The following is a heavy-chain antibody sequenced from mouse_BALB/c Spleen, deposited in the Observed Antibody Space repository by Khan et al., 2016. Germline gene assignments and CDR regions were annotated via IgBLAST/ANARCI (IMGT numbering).Heavy chain of an antibody. CDR3: AGGWLLRQASFAY. D-gene: IGHD2-3*01. CDR1: GYSITSDYA. V-gene: IGHV3-2*02. Sequence: EVKLLESGPGLVKPSQSLSLTCTVTGYSITSDYAWNWIRQFPGNKLEWMGYISYSGSTSYNPSLKSRISITRDTSKNQFFQLLNSVTTEDTATYCCAGGWLLRQASFAYWGQGTLVTISA. J-gene: IGHJ3*01. CDR2: ISYSGST.